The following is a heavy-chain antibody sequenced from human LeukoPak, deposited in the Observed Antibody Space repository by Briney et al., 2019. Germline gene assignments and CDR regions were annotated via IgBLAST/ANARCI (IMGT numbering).Heavy chain of an antibody. Sequence: GGSLRLSCAAPGFTFSSYGMHWVRQAPGKGLEWVAFIRYDGSNKYYADSVKGRFTISRDNAKNSLYLQMNSLRAEDTAVYYCARAYYDFWVPGYMDVWGKGTTVTVSS. CDR2: IRYDGSNK. CDR3: ARAYYDFWVPGYMDV. CDR1: GFTFSSYG. D-gene: IGHD3-3*01. J-gene: IGHJ6*03. V-gene: IGHV3-30*02.